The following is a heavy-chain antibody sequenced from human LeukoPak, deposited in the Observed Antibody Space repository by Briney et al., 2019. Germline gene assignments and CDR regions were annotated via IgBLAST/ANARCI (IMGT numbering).Heavy chain of an antibody. CDR1: GFTFSSYS. V-gene: IGHV3-21*01. D-gene: IGHD3-3*01. CDR3: ARDADFWSGSYYYYYYMDV. Sequence: GGSLRLSCAASGFTFSSYSMNWVRQAPGKGLEWVSSISSSSSYIYYADSVKGRFAISRDNAKNSLYLQMNSLRAEDTAVYYCARDADFWSGSYYYYYYMDVWGKGTTATVSS. CDR2: ISSSSSYI. J-gene: IGHJ6*03.